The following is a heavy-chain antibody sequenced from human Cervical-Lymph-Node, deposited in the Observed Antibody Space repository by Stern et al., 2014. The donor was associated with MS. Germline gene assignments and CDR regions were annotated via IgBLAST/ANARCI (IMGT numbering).Heavy chain of an antibody. CDR3: ARQRYFDY. Sequence: VQLVQSGPEVKRPGESLKISCQASGYTFTSYWIGGVRQMPGKGLERNAIIFPGGFDIRYSPSFQAQVTISADKSSSTAYLQWNNLKASDTAIYYCARQRYFDYWGQGTLVTVSS. J-gene: IGHJ4*02. CDR1: GYTFTSYW. V-gene: IGHV5-51*01. CDR2: IFPGGFDI.